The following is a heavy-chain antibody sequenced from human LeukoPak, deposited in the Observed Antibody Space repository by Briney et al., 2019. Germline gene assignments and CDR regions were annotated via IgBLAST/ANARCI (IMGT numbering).Heavy chain of an antibody. CDR3: ARSHLQAVLATHI. V-gene: IGHV1-2*02. Sequence: GASVKVSCKASGYTFTGYYMHWVRQAPGQGLEWMGWINPNSGGTNYAQKFQGRVTMTRDTSISTAYMELSRLRSDDTAVYYCARSHLQAVLATHIWGQGTMVTVSS. CDR2: INPNSGGT. J-gene: IGHJ3*02. CDR1: GYTFTGYY. D-gene: IGHD3-3*02.